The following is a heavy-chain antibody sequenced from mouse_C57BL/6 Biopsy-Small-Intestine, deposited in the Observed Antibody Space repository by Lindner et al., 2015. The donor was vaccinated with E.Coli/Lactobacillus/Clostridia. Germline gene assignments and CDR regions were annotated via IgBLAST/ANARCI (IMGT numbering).Heavy chain of an antibody. CDR3: ARNDGSWFAY. J-gene: IGHJ3*01. CDR2: IYPNNGGT. CDR1: GYTFTDYN. Sequence: VQLQEFGPELVKPGASVKISCKASGYTFTDYNMDWVKQSHGKSLEWIGYIYPNNGGTGYNQKFKSKATLTVDKSSSTAYMELHSLTSEDSAVYYCARNDGSWFAYWGQGTLVTVSA. D-gene: IGHD2-3*01. V-gene: IGHV1-34*02.